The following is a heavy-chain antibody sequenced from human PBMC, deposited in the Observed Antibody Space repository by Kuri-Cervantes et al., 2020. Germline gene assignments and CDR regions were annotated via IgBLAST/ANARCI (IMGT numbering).Heavy chain of an antibody. CDR1: GGSIITYY. V-gene: IGHV4-59*01. CDR3: AREGYYDSSGYNWFDP. D-gene: IGHD3-22*01. CDR2: IYYSG. Sequence: SETLSLTCTVSGGSIITYYWSWIRQPPGKGLEWIGYIYYSGSNPSLKSRVITSIDTSKNQFSLKLSSVTAADTAVYYCAREGYYDSSGYNWFDPWGQGTLVTVSS. J-gene: IGHJ5*02.